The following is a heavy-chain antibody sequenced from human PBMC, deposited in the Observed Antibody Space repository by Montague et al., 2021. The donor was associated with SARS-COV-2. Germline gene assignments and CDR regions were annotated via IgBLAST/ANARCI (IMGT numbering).Heavy chain of an antibody. J-gene: IGHJ4*02. CDR3: ASPGRYCTGASCYYVY. CDR2: IYYSGST. Sequence: SETLSLTCSVSGGSISTYYWSWIRQPPGKGLEWIGYIYYSGSTNYNPSLKSRVTISIDTSKNQFSLELSSVTAADMAVYYCASPGRYCTGASCYYVYWGQGTLVTVSS. D-gene: IGHD2-15*01. V-gene: IGHV4-59*01. CDR1: GGSISTYY.